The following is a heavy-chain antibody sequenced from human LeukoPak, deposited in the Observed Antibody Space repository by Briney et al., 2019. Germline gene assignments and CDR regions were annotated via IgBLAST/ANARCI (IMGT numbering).Heavy chain of an antibody. CDR2: IKQDGSEK. J-gene: IGHJ4*02. CDR3: AARSSGNPYF. Sequence: QTGGSLRLSCTASGVTLSNYWMIWVRQAPGKGLQWVAKIKQDGSEKYYVDSVKGRFTISRDNAENSLYLQMNSLRVEDTAVYYCAARSSGNPYFWGQGTLVTVSS. CDR1: GVTLSNYW. D-gene: IGHD1-26*01. V-gene: IGHV3-7*03.